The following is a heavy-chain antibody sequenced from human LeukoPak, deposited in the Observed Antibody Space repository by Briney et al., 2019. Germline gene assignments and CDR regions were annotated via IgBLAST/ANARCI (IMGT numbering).Heavy chain of an antibody. CDR2: ISWNSGSI. V-gene: IGHV3-9*03. CDR1: GFTFDDYA. J-gene: IGHJ4*02. Sequence: GGSLRLSCAASGFTFDDYAMHWVRQAPGKGLEWVSGISWNSGSIGYADSVKGRFTISRDNAKNSLYLQMNSLRAEDMALYYCAKGGSSGWYGGYFDYWGQGTLVTVFS. D-gene: IGHD6-19*01. CDR3: AKGGSSGWYGGYFDY.